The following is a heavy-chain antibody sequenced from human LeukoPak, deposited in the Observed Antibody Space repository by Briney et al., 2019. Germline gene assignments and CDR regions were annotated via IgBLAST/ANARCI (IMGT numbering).Heavy chain of an antibody. V-gene: IGHV1-2*02. CDR1: GYTFTVYY. D-gene: IGHD3-3*01. CDR2: INPNTGGT. J-gene: IGHJ4*02. Sequence: ASAKVSCMASGYTFTVYYTHWVRHTPGQGLEWMGWINPNTGGTNYAQKFQGRITMTRDTSISTAYMELSRLTSEDAAVYYCARDGDFWYWGQGTLVTVSS. CDR3: ARDGDFWY.